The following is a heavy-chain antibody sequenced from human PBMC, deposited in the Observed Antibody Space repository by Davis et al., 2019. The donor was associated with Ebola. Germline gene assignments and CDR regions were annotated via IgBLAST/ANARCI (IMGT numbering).Heavy chain of an antibody. Sequence: GESLKISCAASGFTFSSYWMHWVRQAPGKGLVWVSRINSDGSSTSYAVSVKGRFTISRDNAKNTLYLQMNSLRAEDTAVYYCARVGWYGGNWFDPWGQGTLVTVSS. CDR1: GFTFSSYW. D-gene: IGHD6-19*01. CDR3: ARVGWYGGNWFDP. V-gene: IGHV3-74*01. J-gene: IGHJ5*02. CDR2: INSDGSST.